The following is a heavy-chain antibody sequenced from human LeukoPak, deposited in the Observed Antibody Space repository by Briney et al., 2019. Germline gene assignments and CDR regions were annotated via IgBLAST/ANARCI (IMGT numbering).Heavy chain of an antibody. Sequence: SETLSLTCAVYGGSFSGYYWSWIRQPPGKGLEWIGEINHSGSTNYNPSLKSRVTISVDTSKNQFSLKLSSVAAADTAVYYCARPRHRYYFDYWGQGTLVTVSS. CDR2: INHSGST. V-gene: IGHV4-34*01. CDR3: ARPRHRYYFDY. J-gene: IGHJ4*02. CDR1: GGSFSGYY.